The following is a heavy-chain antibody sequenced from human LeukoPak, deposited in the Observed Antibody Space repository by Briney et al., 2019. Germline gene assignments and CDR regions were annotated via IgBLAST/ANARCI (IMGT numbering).Heavy chain of an antibody. CDR2: IYTIGST. V-gene: IGHV4-4*09. D-gene: IGHD3-16*01. CDR1: GGSISSYI. CDR3: ARQPGTGGINL. Sequence: SETLSLTCSVSGGSISSYIWSWIRQPPGKGLEWIGYIYTIGSTDYNPSLKSRVTISVDRSKNQFSLKLNSVTAADTPFYYCARQPGTGGINLWGQGTLVTVSS. J-gene: IGHJ4*02.